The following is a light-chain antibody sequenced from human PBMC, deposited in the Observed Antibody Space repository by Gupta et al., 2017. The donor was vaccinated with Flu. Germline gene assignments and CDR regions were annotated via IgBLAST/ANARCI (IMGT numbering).Light chain of an antibody. V-gene: IGKV1-39*01. CDR1: KSISNY. J-gene: IGKJ5*01. Sequence: DRVTTTGRGRKSISNYLIWYQQKTGEEPNAPVYRASSLQSGVPSSFSRSGSWTDFSLTISSLQPEDCARYFCQQSSSTSPLTFGHGTRLDTK. CDR2: RAS. CDR3: QQSSSTSPLT.